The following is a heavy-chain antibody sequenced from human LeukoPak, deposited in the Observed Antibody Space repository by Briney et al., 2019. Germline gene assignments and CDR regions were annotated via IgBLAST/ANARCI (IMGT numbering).Heavy chain of an antibody. CDR2: IYYSGST. Sequence: SETLSLTCTVSGGSISSSSYYWGWIRQPPGKGLEWIGYIYYSGSTNYNPSLKSRVTISVDTSKNQFSLKLSSVTAADTAVYYCARDVGYSSSFGGAFDIWGQGTMVTVSS. D-gene: IGHD6-13*01. CDR1: GGSISSSSYY. J-gene: IGHJ3*02. V-gene: IGHV4-61*01. CDR3: ARDVGYSSSFGGAFDI.